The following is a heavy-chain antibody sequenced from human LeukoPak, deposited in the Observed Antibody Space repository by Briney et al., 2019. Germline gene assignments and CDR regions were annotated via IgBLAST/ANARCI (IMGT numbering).Heavy chain of an antibody. CDR1: GYTFTSYY. CDR3: ARPGGYDWVGYYNYHYGMDV. Sequence: GASVKVSCKASGYTFTSYYMHWVRQAPGQGLEWMGIINPSGGSTSYAQKFQGRVTMTRDTSTSTVYMELNSLRAEDTAIYYCARPGGYDWVGYYNYHYGMDVWGQGTTVTVSS. V-gene: IGHV1-46*01. D-gene: IGHD5-12*01. J-gene: IGHJ6*02. CDR2: INPSGGST.